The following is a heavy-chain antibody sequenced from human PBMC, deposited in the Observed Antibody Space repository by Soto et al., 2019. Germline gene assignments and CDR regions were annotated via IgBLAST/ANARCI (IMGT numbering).Heavy chain of an antibody. J-gene: IGHJ4*02. D-gene: IGHD1-26*01. CDR3: ARDRYYSGSYGS. V-gene: IGHV1-2*02. Sequence: RASVKVSCKASGYTFTGYYMHWVRQAPGQGLEWMGWINPNSGGTNYAQKFQGRVTMTRDTSISTAYMELSRLRSDDTAVYYCARDRYYSGSYGSWGQGTLVTVSS. CDR1: GYTFTGYY. CDR2: INPNSGGT.